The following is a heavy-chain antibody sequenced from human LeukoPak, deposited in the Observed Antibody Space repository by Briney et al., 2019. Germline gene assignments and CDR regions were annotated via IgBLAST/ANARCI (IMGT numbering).Heavy chain of an antibody. J-gene: IGHJ6*03. Sequence: QTLSLTCAISGDSVSSNSAAWNWIRQSPSRGLEWLGRTYYRSKWFNDYAVSVKSRITINPDTSKNQFSLQLNSVTPEDAAVYYCARSISRPIDVRGATAYYYYLDDWGKGTTVTVSS. CDR1: GDSVSSNSAA. CDR2: TYYRSKWFN. V-gene: IGHV6-1*01. D-gene: IGHD3-10*02. CDR3: ARSISRPIDVRGATAYYYYLDD.